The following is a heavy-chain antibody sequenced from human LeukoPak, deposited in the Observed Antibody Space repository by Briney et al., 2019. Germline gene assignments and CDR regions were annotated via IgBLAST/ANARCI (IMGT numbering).Heavy chain of an antibody. CDR2: NNNSGRS. D-gene: IGHD1-26*01. CDR1: GGSLSAYY. CDR3: ARGPAVGATVH. J-gene: IGHJ4*02. V-gene: IGHV4-34*01. Sequence: SETLSLTCAVYGGSLSAYYWSWIRQSPGKGLEWIGENNNSGRSKYNPSLKSRVTISLDTSKNQFSLTLRSVTAADTALYYCARGPAVGATVHWGQGTLVTVSS.